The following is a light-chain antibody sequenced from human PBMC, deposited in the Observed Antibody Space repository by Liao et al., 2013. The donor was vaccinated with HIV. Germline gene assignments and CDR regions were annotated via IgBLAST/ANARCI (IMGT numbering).Light chain of an antibody. CDR2: KDS. V-gene: IGLV3-25*02. Sequence: SYELTQPPSVSVSPGQTARITCSGDALPKQYAYWYQQKPGQAPVLVIYKDSERPSGIPERFSGSNSGNTATLTISGTQAMDEADYYCQAWDSSTGVFGGGTKLTVL. J-gene: IGLJ2*01. CDR3: QAWDSSTGV. CDR1: ALPKQY.